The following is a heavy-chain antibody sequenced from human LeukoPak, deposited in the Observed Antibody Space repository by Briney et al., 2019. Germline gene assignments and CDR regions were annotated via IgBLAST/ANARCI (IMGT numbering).Heavy chain of an antibody. CDR2: ISSSSSYI. Sequence: GGSLRLSCAASGFTYSSYSMNWVRQAPGKGLEWVSSISSSSSYIYYADSVKGRFTISRDNAKNSLYLQMNSLRAEDTAVYYCARELAVAATGYWGQGTLVTVSS. V-gene: IGHV3-21*01. D-gene: IGHD2-15*01. J-gene: IGHJ4*02. CDR1: GFTYSSYS. CDR3: ARELAVAATGY.